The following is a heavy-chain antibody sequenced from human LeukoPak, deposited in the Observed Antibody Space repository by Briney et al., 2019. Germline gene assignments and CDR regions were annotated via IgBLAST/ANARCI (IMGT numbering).Heavy chain of an antibody. J-gene: IGHJ3*02. Sequence: SETLSLTCTVSGASISSDDYYWGWIRQSPGRGLEWIATVSYSGNVYYSPSLESRVTISLDTSKNQFSLGVNSVTAADTAVYYCARRRLVAGRERVSRAFDIWGQGTMVTVSS. V-gene: IGHV4-39*01. D-gene: IGHD6-19*01. CDR2: VSYSGNV. CDR3: ARRRLVAGRERVSRAFDI. CDR1: GASISSDDYY.